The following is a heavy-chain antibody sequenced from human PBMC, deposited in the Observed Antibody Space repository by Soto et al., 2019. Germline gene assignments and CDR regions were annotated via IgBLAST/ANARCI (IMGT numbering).Heavy chain of an antibody. CDR3: AKDSYYDILTGYSRNAFDI. J-gene: IGHJ3*02. V-gene: IGHV1-2*02. Sequence: ASVKVSCKASGYTFTGYYMHWVRQAPGQGLEWMGWINPNNGVTNYAQKFQGRVTMARDTSISTAYMELSRLRSADTAVYFCAKDSYYDILTGYSRNAFDIWGQGTMVTVSS. CDR2: INPNNGVT. CDR1: GYTFTGYY. D-gene: IGHD3-9*01.